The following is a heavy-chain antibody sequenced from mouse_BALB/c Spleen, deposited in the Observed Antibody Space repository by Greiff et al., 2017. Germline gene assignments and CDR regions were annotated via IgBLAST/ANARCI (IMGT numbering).Heavy chain of an antibody. CDR1: GYTFTSYW. CDR2: IYPSDSYT. J-gene: IGHJ1*01. CDR3: TRSGGYYYWYFDV. D-gene: IGHD2-3*01. V-gene: IGHV1-69*02. Sequence: VQLQQSGAELVRPGASVKLSCKASGYTFTSYWINWVKQRPGQGLEWIGNIYPSDSYTNYNQKFKDKATLTVDKSSSTAYMQLSSPTSEDSAVYYCTRSGGYYYWYFDVWGAGTTVTVSS.